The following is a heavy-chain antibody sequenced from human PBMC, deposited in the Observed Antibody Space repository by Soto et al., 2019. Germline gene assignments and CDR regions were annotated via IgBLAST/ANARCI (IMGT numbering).Heavy chain of an antibody. D-gene: IGHD6-13*01. CDR1: GGTFSNYA. J-gene: IGHJ6*02. Sequence: QVQLVQSGAEVKKPGSSVTVSCKASGGTFSNYAINWVRQAPGQGLEWLGGFIPVFDSTRYAQKFLGIVTITADESTSTAYMELSSLRSEDTAVYYCARALYSSTWSYYYYGMDVWGQGTTVTVSS. CDR3: ARALYSSTWSYYYYGMDV. CDR2: FIPVFDST. V-gene: IGHV1-69*01.